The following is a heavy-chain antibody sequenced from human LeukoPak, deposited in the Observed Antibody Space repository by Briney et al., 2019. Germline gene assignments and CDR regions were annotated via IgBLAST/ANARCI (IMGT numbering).Heavy chain of an antibody. Sequence: SETLSLTCTVSGGSTSSYYWSWIRQPPGKGLEWIGYIYYSGITNYNPSLKSRVTISVDTSKNQFSLKLSSVTTADTAIYYCATVRGYSGFALLHWGQGTLVTVSS. CDR2: IYYSGIT. CDR1: GGSTSSYY. CDR3: ATVRGYSGFALLH. V-gene: IGHV4-59*01. D-gene: IGHD5-12*01. J-gene: IGHJ4*02.